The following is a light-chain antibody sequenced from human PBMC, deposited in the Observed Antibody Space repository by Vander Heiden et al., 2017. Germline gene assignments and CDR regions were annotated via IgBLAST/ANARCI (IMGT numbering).Light chain of an antibody. J-gene: IGKJ4*01. CDR3: QQRNNWPLT. CDR1: QSVSNY. Sequence: EVVLTQSPDTLSLSPGDRATLSCRATQSVSNYLAWYQLKPGQAPRLLIYGASSRAPGIPARFSGSGSGTDFTLSISSLEPEDFAVYYCQQRNNWPLTFGGGIKVEIK. CDR2: GAS. V-gene: IGKV3-11*01.